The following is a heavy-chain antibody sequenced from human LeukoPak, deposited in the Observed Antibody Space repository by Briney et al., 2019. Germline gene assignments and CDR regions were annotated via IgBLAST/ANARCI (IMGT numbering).Heavy chain of an antibody. Sequence: PGGSLRLSCAASGFTFSSYAMSWVRQAPGKGLEWVSAISGSGGSTYYADSVKGRFTISRDNSKNTLYLQMNSLRAEDTAVHYCAKDNWVAWYYDFWSGYSEDYWGQGTLVTVSS. CDR3: AKDNWVAWYYDFWSGYSEDY. V-gene: IGHV3-23*01. CDR1: GFTFSSYA. J-gene: IGHJ4*02. CDR2: ISGSGGST. D-gene: IGHD3-3*01.